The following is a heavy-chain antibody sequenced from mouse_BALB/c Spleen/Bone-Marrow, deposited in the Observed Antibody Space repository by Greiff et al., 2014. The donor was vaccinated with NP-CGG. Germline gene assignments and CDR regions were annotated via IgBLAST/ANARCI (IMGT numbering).Heavy chain of an antibody. CDR3: ARWDYGNLDSLMDY. J-gene: IGHJ4*01. CDR2: IIPYNGGT. D-gene: IGHD2-1*01. Sequence: EVQLQESGPELVKPGASVKMSCKASGYIFTDYVMNWVKQRPGQGLEWIGYIIPYNGGTKYNEKFKGKATLTSDKSSNTAYMELSSLTSEDSSVYYCARWDYGNLDSLMDYWGQGTSVTVSS. CDR1: GYIFTDYV. V-gene: IGHV1-14*01.